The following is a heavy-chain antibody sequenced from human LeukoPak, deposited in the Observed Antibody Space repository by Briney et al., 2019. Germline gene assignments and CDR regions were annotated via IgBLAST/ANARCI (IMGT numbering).Heavy chain of an antibody. Sequence: KPSETLSLTCTVSGGSISSYYWSWIRQPAGKGLEWIGRIYTSGSTNYNPSLKSRVTMSVDTSKNQLSLKLSSVTAADTAVYYCAREDIVVVVAATVGYFQHWGQGTLVTVSS. CDR3: AREDIVVVVAATVGYFQH. J-gene: IGHJ1*01. V-gene: IGHV4-4*07. CDR2: IYTSGST. CDR1: GGSISSYY. D-gene: IGHD2-15*01.